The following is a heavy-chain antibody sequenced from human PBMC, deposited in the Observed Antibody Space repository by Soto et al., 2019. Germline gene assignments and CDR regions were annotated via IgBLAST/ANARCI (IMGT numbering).Heavy chain of an antibody. Sequence: QVQLVESGGGVVQPGRSLRLSCAASGFTFSSYAMHWVRQAPGKGLEWVAVISYDGSNKYYADSVKGRFTISRDNSKNTLYLQMNSLRAEDTAVYYCARESGEYYDFWSGYYTGIWFDYAMDVWGQGTTVTVSS. CDR2: ISYDGSNK. V-gene: IGHV3-30-3*01. J-gene: IGHJ6*02. CDR1: GFTFSSYA. D-gene: IGHD3-3*01. CDR3: ARESGEYYDFWSGYYTGIWFDYAMDV.